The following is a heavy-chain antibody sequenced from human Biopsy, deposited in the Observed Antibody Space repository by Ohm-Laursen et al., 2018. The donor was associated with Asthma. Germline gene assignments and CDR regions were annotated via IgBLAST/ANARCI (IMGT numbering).Heavy chain of an antibody. J-gene: IGHJ4*02. D-gene: IGHD2-21*02. CDR2: VFYTGIT. V-gene: IGHV4-39*07. CDR3: ARGVDRVTGLLDHFDS. CDR1: GFSMDTNSYF. Sequence: GTLSLTCTISGFSMDTNSYFWGWIRQPPGKGLEWIGGVFYTGITYYNPSLKSRVTISIDASKNQFSLKLTSVPAADTAVYYCARGVDRVTGLLDHFDSWGQGTLVTVSS.